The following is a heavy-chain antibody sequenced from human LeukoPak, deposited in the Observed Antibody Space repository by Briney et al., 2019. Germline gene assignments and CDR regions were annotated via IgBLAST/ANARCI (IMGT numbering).Heavy chain of an antibody. CDR2: IDPNSGGT. Sequence: ASVKVSCKASGYSFTDKYMHWVRQAPGQGLEWMGWIDPNSGGTNYAQKFQGRVTMTRDTSISTAYMVLNRLRSDDTAVYYCAREYYYGSGNYYNRIDYWGQGTLVTVSS. D-gene: IGHD3-10*01. CDR1: GYSFTDKY. CDR3: AREYYYGSGNYYNRIDY. J-gene: IGHJ4*02. V-gene: IGHV1-2*02.